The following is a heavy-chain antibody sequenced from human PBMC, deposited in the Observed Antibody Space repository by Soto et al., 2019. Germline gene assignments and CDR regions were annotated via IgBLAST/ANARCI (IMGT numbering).Heavy chain of an antibody. D-gene: IGHD6-13*01. J-gene: IGHJ5*02. V-gene: IGHV3-48*04. CDR1: GFTFSSYS. CDR3: ARKSFEEQLVWFDP. Sequence: GESLKISCAASGFTFSSYSMNWVRQAPGKGLEWVSYISSSSSTIYYADSVKGRFTISRDNAKNSLYLQMNSLRAEDTAVYYCARKSFEEQLVWFDPWGQGTLVTVSS. CDR2: ISSSSSTI.